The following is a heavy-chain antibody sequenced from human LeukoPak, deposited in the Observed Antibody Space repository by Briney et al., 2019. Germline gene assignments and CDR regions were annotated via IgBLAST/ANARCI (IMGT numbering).Heavy chain of an antibody. CDR1: GFTMSNYG. D-gene: IGHD1-14*01. CDR2: ISYDGSNK. CDR3: LPELGAKNYFDY. V-gene: IGHV3-30*03. Sequence: GGSLRLSCAASGFTMSNYGMHWVRQAPGKGLEWVAVISYDGSNKYYADSVKGRFTISRDNSKNTLYLQMNSLRAEDTAVYYCLPELGAKNYFDYWGQGTLVTVSS. J-gene: IGHJ4*02.